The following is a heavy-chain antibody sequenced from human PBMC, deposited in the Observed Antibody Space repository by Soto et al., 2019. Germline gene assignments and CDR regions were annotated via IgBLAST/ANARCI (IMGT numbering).Heavy chain of an antibody. J-gene: IGHJ4*02. V-gene: IGHV1-69*13. D-gene: IGHD3-22*01. CDR3: AREFGYDSSAFDY. CDR1: GGTFSSYA. Sequence: AASVKVSCKASGGTFSSYAISWVRQAPGQGLEWMGGIIPIFGTANYAQKFQGRVTITADESTSTAYMALSSLRSEDTAVYYCAREFGYDSSAFDYWGQGTLVTVSS. CDR2: IIPIFGTA.